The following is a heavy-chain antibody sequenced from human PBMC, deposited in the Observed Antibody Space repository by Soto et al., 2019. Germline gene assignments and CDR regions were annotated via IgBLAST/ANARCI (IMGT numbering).Heavy chain of an antibody. CDR3: ARGGIVGASATYYFDY. CDR2: VNAANGDT. D-gene: IGHD1-26*01. J-gene: IGHJ4*02. CDR1: GYTFSTYA. V-gene: IGHV1-3*01. Sequence: VASVKVSCKASGYTFSTYAMHWVRQAPGQRPEWMGWVNAANGDTKFSQKFQGRATFTRDTFARTAYMELSRLISEDTAVYYCARGGIVGASATYYFDYWGQGTLVTVS.